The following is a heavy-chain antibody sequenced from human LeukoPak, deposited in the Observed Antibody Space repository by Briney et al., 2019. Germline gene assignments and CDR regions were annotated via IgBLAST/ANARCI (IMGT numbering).Heavy chain of an antibody. CDR3: ASGELLPNRFDP. CDR1: GFTFSSYE. CDR2: ISSSSYI. J-gene: IGHJ5*02. D-gene: IGHD1-26*01. Sequence: GGSLRLSCAASGFTFSSYEMNWVRQAPGKGLEWVSSISSSSYIYYADSVKGRFTISRDNAKNSLYLQMNSLRAEDTAVYYCASGELLPNRFDPWGQGTLVTVSS. V-gene: IGHV3-21*01.